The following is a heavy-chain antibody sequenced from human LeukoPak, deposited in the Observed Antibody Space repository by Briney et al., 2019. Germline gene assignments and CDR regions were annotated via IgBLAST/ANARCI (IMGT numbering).Heavy chain of an antibody. V-gene: IGHV3-30-3*01. Sequence: GRSLRLSCAASGFTFSSYAMHWVRQAPGKGLEWVAVISYDGSNKYYADSVKGRFTISRDNSKNTLYLQMNSLRAEDTAVYYCARDPDEYGSGFYFDYWGQGTLVTVSS. D-gene: IGHD3-22*01. J-gene: IGHJ4*02. CDR3: ARDPDEYGSGFYFDY. CDR2: ISYDGSNK. CDR1: GFTFSSYA.